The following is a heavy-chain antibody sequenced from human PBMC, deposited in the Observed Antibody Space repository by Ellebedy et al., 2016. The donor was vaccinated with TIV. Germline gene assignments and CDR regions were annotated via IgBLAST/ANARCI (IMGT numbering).Heavy chain of an antibody. D-gene: IGHD4-17*01. CDR2: ISYDGSNK. V-gene: IGHV3-30*14. Sequence: PGGSLRLSCAASGFTFSSYAMHWVRQAPGKGLEWVAVISYDGSNKYYADSVKGRFTISRDNSKNTLYLQMNSLRAEDTALYYCASRTRGDYPYFDFWGQGTLVTVSS. J-gene: IGHJ4*02. CDR1: GFTFSSYA. CDR3: ASRTRGDYPYFDF.